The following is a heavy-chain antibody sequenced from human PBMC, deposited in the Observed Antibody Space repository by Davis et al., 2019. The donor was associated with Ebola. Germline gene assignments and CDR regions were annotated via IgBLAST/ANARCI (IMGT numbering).Heavy chain of an antibody. Sequence: GESLKISCAASGFTFSSYAMSWVRQAPGKGLEWVSAISGSGGSTYYADSVKGRFTISRGNAKNSLYLQMDSLRADDSAVYYCAGRGRASSEGGTVYWGQGTLVIVSS. CDR2: ISGSGGST. J-gene: IGHJ4*02. CDR3: AGRGRASSEGGTVY. D-gene: IGHD6-13*01. V-gene: IGHV3-23*01. CDR1: GFTFSSYA.